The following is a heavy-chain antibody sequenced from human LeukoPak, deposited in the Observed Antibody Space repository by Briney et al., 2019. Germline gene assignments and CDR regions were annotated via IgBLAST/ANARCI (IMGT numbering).Heavy chain of an antibody. CDR1: GGSISSGGYY. D-gene: IGHD3-10*01. Sequence: SQTLSLTCTVSGGSISSGGYYWSWIRQHPGKGLEWIGYSYYSGSTYYNPSLKSRVTISVDTSKNQFSLTLSSVTAADTAVYYCASGGGLLWARPFDYWGQGTLVTVSS. CDR2: SYYSGST. J-gene: IGHJ4*02. CDR3: ASGGGLLWARPFDY. V-gene: IGHV4-31*03.